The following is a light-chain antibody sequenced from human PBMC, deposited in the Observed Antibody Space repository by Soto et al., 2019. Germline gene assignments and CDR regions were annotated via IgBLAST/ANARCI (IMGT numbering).Light chain of an antibody. CDR3: LQYDISPV. V-gene: IGKV1-33*01. Sequence: DIQMTQSPSSLSASVGDRVTITCQASQDITNYLNWYQQKPGEAPKLLIYDASNLETGVPSRFSGSGSGTDFTFTISSLQPEDIATYDCLQYDISPVFGPGTKVDIK. J-gene: IGKJ3*01. CDR1: QDITNY. CDR2: DAS.